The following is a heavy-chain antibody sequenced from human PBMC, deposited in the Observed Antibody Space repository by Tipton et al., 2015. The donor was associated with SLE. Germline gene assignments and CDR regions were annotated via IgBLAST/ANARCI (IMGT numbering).Heavy chain of an antibody. J-gene: IGHJ5*02. Sequence: SLRLSCAASGFTFSSYAMSWVRQAPGKGLEWVSAISGSGGSTYYADSVKGRFTISRDNSKNTLYLQMNSLRAEDTAVYYCAKLLAQYYDFWSGSNGFDPWGQGTLVTVSS. CDR2: ISGSGGST. V-gene: IGHV3-23*01. CDR3: AKLLAQYYDFWSGSNGFDP. CDR1: GFTFSSYA. D-gene: IGHD3-3*01.